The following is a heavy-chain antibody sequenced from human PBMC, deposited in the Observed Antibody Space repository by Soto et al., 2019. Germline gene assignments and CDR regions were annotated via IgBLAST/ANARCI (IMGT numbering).Heavy chain of an antibody. CDR1: GGSISSNFYY. D-gene: IGHD3-9*01. CDR3: AREFRGILRYFDWPPHFDY. CDR2: IYYRGST. J-gene: IGHJ4*02. V-gene: IGHV4-39*07. Sequence: SETLSLTCTVSGGSISSNFYYWGWIRQPPGKGLQWIGNIYYRGSTNYNPSLKSPVTISVDTSKNQFSLKLSSVTAADTAVYYCAREFRGILRYFDWPPHFDYWGQGTLVTAPQ.